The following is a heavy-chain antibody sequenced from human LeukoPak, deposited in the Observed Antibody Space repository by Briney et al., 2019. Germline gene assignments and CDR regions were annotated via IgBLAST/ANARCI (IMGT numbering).Heavy chain of an antibody. J-gene: IGHJ4*02. Sequence: GGSLRLSCAASGFTFDDYGMSWVRQAAGKGLEWVSGINWNGGRKEYEDSVKGRSTISTHNSKKSLYLQMNTLRAEDTALYYCARVGGSSWYLDYWGQGTLVTVSS. CDR2: INWNGGRK. D-gene: IGHD6-13*01. CDR3: ARVGGSSWYLDY. V-gene: IGHV3-20*04. CDR1: GFTFDDYG.